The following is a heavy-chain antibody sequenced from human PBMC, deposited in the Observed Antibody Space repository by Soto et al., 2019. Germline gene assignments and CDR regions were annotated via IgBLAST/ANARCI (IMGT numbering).Heavy chain of an antibody. D-gene: IGHD2-2*01. CDR1: GFTFSSYW. CDR2: IKQDGSEK. J-gene: IGHJ4*02. V-gene: IGHV3-7*01. CDR3: ARAYIVVVPAALDY. Sequence: EVQLVESGGGLVQPGGSLRLSCAASGFTFSSYWMSWVRQAPGKGLEWVANIKQDGSEKYYVDSVKGRFTISRDNAKNSLYLQMNSLSAEDTAVYYCARAYIVVVPAALDYWGQGTLVTVSS.